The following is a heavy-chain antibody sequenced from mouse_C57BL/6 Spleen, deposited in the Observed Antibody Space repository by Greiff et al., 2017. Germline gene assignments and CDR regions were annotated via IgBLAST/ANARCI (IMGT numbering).Heavy chain of an antibody. V-gene: IGHV3-6*01. Sequence: EVKLMESGPGLVKPSQSLSLTCSVTGYSITSGYYWNWIRQFPGNKLEWMGYISYDGSNNYNPSLKNRISITRDKSKNQFFLKLNSVTTEDTATCYCARGPDFDYWGQGTTLTVSS. J-gene: IGHJ2*01. CDR3: ARGPDFDY. CDR1: GYSITSGYY. CDR2: ISYDGSN.